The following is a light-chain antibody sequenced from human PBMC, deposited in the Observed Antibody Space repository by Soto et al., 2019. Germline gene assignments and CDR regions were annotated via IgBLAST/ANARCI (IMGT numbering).Light chain of an antibody. CDR2: LESSGSY. CDR1: SRHSSYI. V-gene: IGLV4-60*03. Sequence: QSVLTQSSSASASLGSSVKLTCTLSSRHSSYIIAWHQQQPGKAPRYLMKLESSGSYNKGSGVPDRFSGSSSGADRYLTISNLQSEDEADYYCETWDSNTVVFGGGTKLTVL. CDR3: ETWDSNTVV. J-gene: IGLJ2*01.